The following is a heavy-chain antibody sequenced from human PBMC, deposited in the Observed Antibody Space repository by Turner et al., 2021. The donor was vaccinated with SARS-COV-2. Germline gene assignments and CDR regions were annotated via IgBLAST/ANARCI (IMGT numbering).Heavy chain of an antibody. V-gene: IGHV3-11*01. J-gene: IGHJ4*02. CDR1: TFTFSDYY. Sequence: QVQLLESGGGLVTPGGFLRFSCAATTFTFSDYYMSWILQAPGKGLEWVSYISSSGSTIYYAVSVKGRFTISRDNAKNSLYLQMNSLRAEDTAVYYCARDLRYSGSSVGSFYFDYWGQGTLVTVSS. CDR2: ISSSGSTI. CDR3: ARDLRYSGSSVGSFYFDY. D-gene: IGHD6-6*01.